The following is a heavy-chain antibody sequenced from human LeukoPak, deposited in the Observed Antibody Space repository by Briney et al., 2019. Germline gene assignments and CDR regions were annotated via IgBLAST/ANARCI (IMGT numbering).Heavy chain of an antibody. CDR2: IIPIFGTA. CDR3: ARSPVGYCSGGSCYFPYYYYYMDV. D-gene: IGHD2-15*01. V-gene: IGHV1-69*13. J-gene: IGHJ6*03. CDR1: GGTLSSYA. Sequence: SVKVSCKASGGTLSSYAISWVRQAPGQGLEWMGGIIPIFGTANYAQKFQGRVTITADESTSTAYMELSSLRSEDTAVYYCARSPVGYCSGGSCYFPYYYYYMDVWGKGTTVTISS.